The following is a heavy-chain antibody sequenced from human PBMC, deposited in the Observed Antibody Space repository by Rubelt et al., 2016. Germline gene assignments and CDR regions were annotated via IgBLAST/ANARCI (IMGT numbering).Heavy chain of an antibody. CDR2: VQYSVTT. Sequence: QVQLQESGPGLVKPSETLSLTCVVSGGSISTYYWSWIRQSPGKGLEWIGYVQYSVTTKYNPPLKGRATISVDTYQKQFSLMLTSVTAADTAVYYCARGGGYGPFLGGQGTLVTVSS. D-gene: IGHD4-17*01. J-gene: IGHJ4*02. V-gene: IGHV4-59*01. CDR3: ARGGGYGPFL. CDR1: GGSISTYY.